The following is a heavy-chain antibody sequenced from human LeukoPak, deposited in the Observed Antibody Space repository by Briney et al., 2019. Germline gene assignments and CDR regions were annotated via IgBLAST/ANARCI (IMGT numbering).Heavy chain of an antibody. V-gene: IGHV4-59*08. D-gene: IGHD6-13*01. Sequence: PSETLSLTCTVSGGSISSYYWSWIRQPPGKGLGWIGYIYYSGSTNYNPSLKSRVTISVDTSKNQFSLKLSSVTAADTAVYYCARHRRAGIAAAGDAFDIWGQGTMVTVSS. CDR1: GGSISSYY. CDR2: IYYSGST. J-gene: IGHJ3*02. CDR3: ARHRRAGIAAAGDAFDI.